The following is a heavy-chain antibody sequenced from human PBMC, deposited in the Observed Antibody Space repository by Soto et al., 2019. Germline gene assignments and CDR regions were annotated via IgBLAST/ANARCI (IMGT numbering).Heavy chain of an antibody. Sequence: SETLSLTCTVSGGSISSGGYYWSWIRQHPGKGLEWIGYIYYSGSTYYNPSLKSRVTISVDTSKNQFSLKLSSVTAADTAVYYCVRGESGSFDYWGQGTLVTVSS. D-gene: IGHD5-12*01. CDR2: IYYSGST. V-gene: IGHV4-31*03. J-gene: IGHJ4*02. CDR1: GGSISSGGYY. CDR3: VRGESGSFDY.